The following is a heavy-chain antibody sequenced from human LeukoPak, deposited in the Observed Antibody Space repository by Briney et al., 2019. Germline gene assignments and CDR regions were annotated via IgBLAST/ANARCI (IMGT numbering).Heavy chain of an antibody. J-gene: IGHJ4*02. D-gene: IGHD2-2*01. CDR2: IHYDGSEK. Sequence: PGGSLRLSCAASGFTFSNSGMHWVRQAPGKGLEWVAFIHYDGSEKYYADSVKGRFTISRDNPKNTVSLQMNSLRTDDTAVYYCTEEGSRCCQDDYWGQGTLVTVSS. CDR3: TEEGSRCCQDDY. V-gene: IGHV3-30*02. CDR1: GFTFSNSG.